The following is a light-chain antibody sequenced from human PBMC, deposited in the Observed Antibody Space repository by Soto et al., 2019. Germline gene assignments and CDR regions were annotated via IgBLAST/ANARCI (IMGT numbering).Light chain of an antibody. Sequence: QSVLTQPPSASGTPGQRVTISCSGSSSNIGSNTVNWYQHVPGTAPKLLIYSNNQRPSGVPDRFSGSKSGTSASLAISGLQSEDEADYYCAAWDDSLTGPVFGGGTKVTVL. V-gene: IGLV1-44*01. J-gene: IGLJ2*01. CDR1: SSNIGSNT. CDR2: SNN. CDR3: AAWDDSLTGPV.